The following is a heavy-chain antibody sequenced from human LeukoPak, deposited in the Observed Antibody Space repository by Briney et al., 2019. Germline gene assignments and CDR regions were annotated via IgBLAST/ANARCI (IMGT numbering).Heavy chain of an antibody. CDR3: ARARLRFLEWLSLTDYYYMDV. V-gene: IGHV1-46*01. D-gene: IGHD3-3*01. Sequence: ASVKVSCKASGYTFTSYYMHWVRQAPGQGLEWMGIINPSGGSTSYAQKFQGRVTKTRDMSTSTVYMELSSLRSEDTAVYYCARARLRFLEWLSLTDYYYMDVWGKGTTVTVSS. CDR1: GYTFTSYY. J-gene: IGHJ6*03. CDR2: INPSGGST.